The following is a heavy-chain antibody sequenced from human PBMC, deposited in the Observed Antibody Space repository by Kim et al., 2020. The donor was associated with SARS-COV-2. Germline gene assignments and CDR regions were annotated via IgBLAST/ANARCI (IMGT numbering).Heavy chain of an antibody. CDR2: IYYSGST. CDR1: GGSISSSSYY. D-gene: IGHD2-15*01. V-gene: IGHV4-39*01. J-gene: IGHJ5*02. CDR3: ARQGRGPQYNWFDP. Sequence: SETLSLTCTVSGGSISSSSYYWGWVRQPPGKGLEWIGNIYYSGSTNYNSSLKSRVTISVDTSKSQFSLRLSSVTAPDTAMYYCARQGRGPQYNWFDPWGQGTLVTVSS.